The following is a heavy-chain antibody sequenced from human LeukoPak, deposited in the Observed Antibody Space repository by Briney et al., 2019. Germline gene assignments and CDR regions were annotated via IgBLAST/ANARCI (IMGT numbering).Heavy chain of an antibody. CDR2: IIPILGIA. CDR3: ARVMNSGSYSSYYFDY. D-gene: IGHD1-26*01. J-gene: IGHJ4*02. CDR1: GGTFSSYA. Sequence: SVKVSCKASGGTFSSYAISWARQAPGQGLEWMGRIIPILGIANYAQKFQGRVTITADKSTSTAYMELSSLRSEDTAVYYCARVMNSGSYSSYYFDYWGQGTLVTVSS. V-gene: IGHV1-69*04.